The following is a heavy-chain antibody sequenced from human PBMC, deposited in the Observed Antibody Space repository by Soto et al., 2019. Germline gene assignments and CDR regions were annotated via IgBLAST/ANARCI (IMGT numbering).Heavy chain of an antibody. D-gene: IGHD1-26*01. CDR1: GGSISSYY. J-gene: IGHJ4*02. CDR2: IYYSGST. CDR3: AIVLRDSAYFDY. Sequence: PSETLSLTCTVSGGSISSYYWSWIRQPPGKGLEWIGYIYYSGSTNYNPSLKSRVTISVYTSKNQFSLKLSSVTAADTAVYYCAIVLRDSAYFDYWGQGTLVTVSS. V-gene: IGHV4-59*08.